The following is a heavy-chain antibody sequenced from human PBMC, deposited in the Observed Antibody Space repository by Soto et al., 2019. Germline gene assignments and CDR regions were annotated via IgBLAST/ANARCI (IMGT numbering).Heavy chain of an antibody. J-gene: IGHJ4*02. Sequence: EVQLVESGGGLVQPGGSLRLSCAASGFTVSSNYMSWVRQAPGKGLEWVSVIYSGGSTYYADSVKGRFTISRDNSKNTLYLQMNSLRAEDTAVYYCARAGLLWLGEFPAGFDYWGQGTLVTVSS. CDR2: IYSGGST. CDR3: ARAGLLWLGEFPAGFDY. CDR1: GFTVSSNY. D-gene: IGHD3-10*01. V-gene: IGHV3-66*01.